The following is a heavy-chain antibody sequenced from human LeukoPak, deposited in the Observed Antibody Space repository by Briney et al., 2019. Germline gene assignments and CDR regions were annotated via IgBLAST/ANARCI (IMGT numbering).Heavy chain of an antibody. CDR3: ARDDFYYGMDV. Sequence: QTGGSLRLSCAASGFTFRSYAFRWVRQAPGKGLECISAISSNGGSTYYANSVKGRFTISRDNSKNTLNLQMGSLRAEDMAVYYCARDDFYYGMDVWGQGTTVTVSS. CDR2: ISSNGGST. CDR1: GFTFRSYA. V-gene: IGHV3-64*01. J-gene: IGHJ6*02.